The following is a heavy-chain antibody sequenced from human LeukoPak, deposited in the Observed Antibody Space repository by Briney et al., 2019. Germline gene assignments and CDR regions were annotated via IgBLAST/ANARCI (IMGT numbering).Heavy chain of an antibody. CDR1: GGSITSYY. V-gene: IGHV4-4*07. D-gene: IGHD5-12*01. J-gene: IGHJ6*03. CDR2: IYTSGST. Sequence: SETLSLTCTVSGGSITSYYWSWIRQPPGKGLEWIGRIYTSGSTYYNPSLKSPVTISVDTSKNQFSLKVTSVTAADTAVYYCATISGYDFYYYMDVWGKGTTVTVSS. CDR3: ATISGYDFYYYMDV.